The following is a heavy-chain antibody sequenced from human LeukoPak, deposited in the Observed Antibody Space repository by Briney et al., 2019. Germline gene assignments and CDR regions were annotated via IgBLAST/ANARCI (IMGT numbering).Heavy chain of an antibody. Sequence: GASVKVSCKASGFTFTSSAMQWVRQARGQRLEWIGWIVVGSGNTNYAQKFQERVTITRDMSTSTAYVELSSLRSEDTAVYYCAAEGVVVNGMDVWGQGTTVTVSS. D-gene: IGHD3-3*01. CDR3: AAEGVVVNGMDV. J-gene: IGHJ6*02. CDR1: GFTFTSSA. V-gene: IGHV1-58*02. CDR2: IVVGSGNT.